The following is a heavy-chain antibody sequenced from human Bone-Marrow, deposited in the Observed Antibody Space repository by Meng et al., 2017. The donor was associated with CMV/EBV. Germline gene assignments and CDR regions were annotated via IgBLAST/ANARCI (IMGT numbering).Heavy chain of an antibody. CDR2: IYSGGST. CDR3: ARGGVYAFDI. CDR1: GFTVYSDY. Sequence: GESLKISCAASGFTVYSDYMSWVRQAPGKGLEWVSLIYSGGSTYYPDSVKGRFTISRDNSKNTLYLQMNSLRAEDTAVYYCARGGVYAFDIWGQGTMVTVSS. V-gene: IGHV3-53*01. D-gene: IGHD2-8*02. J-gene: IGHJ3*02.